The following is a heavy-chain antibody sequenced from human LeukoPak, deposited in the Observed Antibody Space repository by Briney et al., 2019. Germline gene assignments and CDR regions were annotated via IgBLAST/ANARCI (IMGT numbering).Heavy chain of an antibody. CDR2: IYYSGST. Sequence: PSETLSLTCSVSGGSMNSYYWSWLRQSPGKGLEWIGYIYYSGSTNYNPSLKSRLTISVDTSKNQFSLKLSSVTAADTAVYYCARHVWLQPFDYWGQGTLVTVSS. J-gene: IGHJ4*02. V-gene: IGHV4-59*08. D-gene: IGHD3-9*01. CDR3: ARHVWLQPFDY. CDR1: GGSMNSYY.